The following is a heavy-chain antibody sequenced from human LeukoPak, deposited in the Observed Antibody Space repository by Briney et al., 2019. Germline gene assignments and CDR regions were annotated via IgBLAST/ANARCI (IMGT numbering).Heavy chain of an antibody. CDR3: AGNRPGQAIDY. Sequence: GGSLRLSCTASGFTVSNIYMSWVRQAPGKGLEWVSVIYSGGSTYYADSVKGRFTISRDNSKNTLYLQMNSLRAEDTAVYYCAGNRPGQAIDYWGQGTLVTVSS. D-gene: IGHD1-14*01. J-gene: IGHJ4*02. CDR2: IYSGGST. V-gene: IGHV3-53*01. CDR1: GFTVSNIY.